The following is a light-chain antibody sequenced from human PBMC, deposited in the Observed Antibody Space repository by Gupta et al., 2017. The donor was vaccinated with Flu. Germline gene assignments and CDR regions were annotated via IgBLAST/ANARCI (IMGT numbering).Light chain of an antibody. J-gene: IGKJ5*01. Sequence: DIVMTQSPLSLPVTPGEPASISCRSSQSLRHSNGYNYLDWYLQKPGQSPQLLIYLGSNRAAGVPDRFSGSGSGTDFTLKISRVEAEDVGVYYCRQSLQEPQVTFGQGTQVEIK. V-gene: IGKV2-28*01. CDR3: RQSLQEPQVT. CDR2: LGS. CDR1: QSLRHSNGYNY.